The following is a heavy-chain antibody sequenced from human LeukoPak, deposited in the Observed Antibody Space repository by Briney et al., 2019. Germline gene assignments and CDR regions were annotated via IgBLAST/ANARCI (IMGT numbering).Heavy chain of an antibody. V-gene: IGHV3-7*01. CDR3: ARDAPDIKAFDI. CDR2: IKQDGSEK. D-gene: IGHD2-15*01. J-gene: IGHJ3*02. CDR1: GFTFSSYW. Sequence: PGGSLRLSCAASGFTFSSYWRSWVRQAPGKGLEWVANIKQDGSEKYYVDSVKGGFTISRDNAKNSLYLQMNSLRAEDTAVYYCARDAPDIKAFDIWGQGTMVTVSS.